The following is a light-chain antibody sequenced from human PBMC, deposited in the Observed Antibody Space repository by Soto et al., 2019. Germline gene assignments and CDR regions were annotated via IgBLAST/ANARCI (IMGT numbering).Light chain of an antibody. J-gene: IGKJ5*01. CDR3: QRSYRSIS. CDR1: QRISAY. CDR2: AAT. Sequence: DIQMTQSPSSLFASVGDRVTITCRASQRISAYLNWYQQRPGKAPSLLIYAATRLHSGVPSRFSGSGHGTDFTLTISSLQPEDFETYYCQRSYRSISFGQGTRLEMK. V-gene: IGKV1-39*01.